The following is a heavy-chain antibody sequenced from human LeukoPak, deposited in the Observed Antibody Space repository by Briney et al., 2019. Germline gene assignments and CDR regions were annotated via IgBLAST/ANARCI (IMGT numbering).Heavy chain of an antibody. CDR2: ITSDGSVT. V-gene: IGHV3-74*01. D-gene: IGHD2-15*01. J-gene: IGHJ4*02. CDR1: GFTFSTFL. CDR3: ASFACSSGTCYDYFDY. Sequence: PGGSLRLSCAAFGFTFSTFLMHWVRQAPGKGLVWVSRITSDGSVTSYADSVKGRFTISRDNAKNTVYLQMNSLRAEDTAVYYCASFACSSGTCYDYFDYWGQGTLVTVSS.